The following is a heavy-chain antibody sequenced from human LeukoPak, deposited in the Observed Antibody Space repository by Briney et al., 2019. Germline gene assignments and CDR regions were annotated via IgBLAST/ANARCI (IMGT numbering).Heavy chain of an antibody. D-gene: IGHD5-24*01. CDR2: ISGSGGHT. Sequence: GGSLRLSCAASGITFTSHAMSWVRQAPGKGLEWVSLISGSGGHTYYGDSVKGRFTISRDNSKSTLYLQMNSLRAEDTAVYYCAKGGVATMRDGYNYYYYYMEVWGRGTTVTVSS. CDR3: AKGGVATMRDGYNYYYYYMEV. V-gene: IGHV3-23*01. J-gene: IGHJ6*03. CDR1: GITFTSHA.